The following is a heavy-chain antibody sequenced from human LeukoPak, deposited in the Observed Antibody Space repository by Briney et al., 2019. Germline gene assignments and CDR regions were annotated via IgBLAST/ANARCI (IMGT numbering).Heavy chain of an antibody. CDR2: INRGGNEV. CDR1: GFTFSDYW. J-gene: IGHJ4*02. CDR3: ARVGAWELQRVFDY. V-gene: IGHV3-7*01. D-gene: IGHD1-26*01. Sequence: PGGSLGLSCAASGFTFSDYWMTWVRQVPGKGLEWVANINRGGNEVHYVDSVKGRFTISRDNAKNSLYLQLDSLRVEDTAVYYCARVGAWELQRVFDYWGQGTLVTVSS.